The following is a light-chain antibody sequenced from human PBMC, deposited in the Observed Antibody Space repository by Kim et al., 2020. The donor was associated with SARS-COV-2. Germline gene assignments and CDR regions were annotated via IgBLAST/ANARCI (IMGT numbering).Light chain of an antibody. Sequence: CPGESTPLAARAMRWVTTSYLPCYQQTPGRAPRPLIYGASSRATGIPDRFSGSGSGTDFTLTISRLEPEDFAVYYCQQYGSSPCTFGQGTKMDIK. J-gene: IGKJ3*01. V-gene: IGKV3-20*01. CDR1: RWVTTSY. CDR3: QQYGSSPCT. CDR2: GAS.